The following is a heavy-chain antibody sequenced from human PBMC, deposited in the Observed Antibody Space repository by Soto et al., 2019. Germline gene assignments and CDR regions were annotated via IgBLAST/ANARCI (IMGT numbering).Heavy chain of an antibody. D-gene: IGHD2-15*01. CDR3: ARVGSYCSGGSCYFYGMDV. V-gene: IGHV1-2*04. Sequence: ASVKVSCKASGYTFTGYYMHWVRQAPGQGLEWMGWINPNSGGTNYAQKFQGWVTMTRDTSISTAYMELSRLRSDDTAVYYCARVGSYCSGGSCYFYGMDVWGQGTTVTVSS. J-gene: IGHJ6*02. CDR1: GYTFTGYY. CDR2: INPNSGGT.